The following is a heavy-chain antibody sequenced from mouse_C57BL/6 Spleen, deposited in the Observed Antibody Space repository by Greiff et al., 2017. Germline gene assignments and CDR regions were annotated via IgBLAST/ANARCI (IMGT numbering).Heavy chain of an antibody. D-gene: IGHD1-1*01. V-gene: IGHV5-6*01. Sequence: EVQGVESGGDLVKPGGSLKLSCAASGFTFSRYGMSWVRQTPDKRLEWVATISSGGSYTYYPDSVKGRFTISRDNAKNTLYLQMSSLKSEDTAMYYCARHYYGFDYWGQGTTLTVSS. CDR3: ARHYYGFDY. CDR1: GFTFSRYG. J-gene: IGHJ2*01. CDR2: ISSGGSYT.